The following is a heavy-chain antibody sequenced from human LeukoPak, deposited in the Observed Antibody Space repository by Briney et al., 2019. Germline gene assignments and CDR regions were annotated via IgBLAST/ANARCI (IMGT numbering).Heavy chain of an antibody. CDR1: GGSISSSSFY. CDR3: ARHLYSSSRSPTFDY. CDR2: FYYSGST. D-gene: IGHD6-13*01. J-gene: IGHJ4*02. V-gene: IGHV4-39*01. Sequence: PSETLSLTCTVSGGSISSSSFYWGWIRQPPGKGLEWLVSFYYSGSTYSNPSLKSRVTISVDTSKNQFSLKLSSVTAADTAVYYCARHLYSSSRSPTFDYWGQGTLVTVSS.